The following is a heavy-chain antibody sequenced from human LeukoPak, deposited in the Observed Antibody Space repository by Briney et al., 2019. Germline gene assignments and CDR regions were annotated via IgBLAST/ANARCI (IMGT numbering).Heavy chain of an antibody. D-gene: IGHD3-22*01. Sequence: GGSLRLSCAASGFAFNTYAMSWVRQAPGKGLEWVSNLSGSDGQTFHTDSVKGRFTISRDNSKNTLYLQMNSLRVEDTAVYYCAKTSTYLITMIVVVTPYYFDYWGQGTLVTVSS. CDR2: LSGSDGQT. CDR1: GFAFNTYA. J-gene: IGHJ4*02. CDR3: AKTSTYLITMIVVVTPYYFDY. V-gene: IGHV3-23*01.